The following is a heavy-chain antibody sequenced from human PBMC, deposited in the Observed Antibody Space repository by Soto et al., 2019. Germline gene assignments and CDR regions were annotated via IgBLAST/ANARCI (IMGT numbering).Heavy chain of an antibody. Sequence: ASVKVSCKTSGYTFTSYGITWVRRAPGQGLEWMGWISAYNGNRNYAQKFQGRVTMTTDTPTSTAYMELRSLRSDDTAVYYCARALITDVGSRWFDPWGQGTLVTAPQ. CDR2: ISAYNGNR. CDR1: GYTFTSYG. J-gene: IGHJ5*02. D-gene: IGHD3-10*01. V-gene: IGHV1-18*01. CDR3: ARALITDVGSRWFDP.